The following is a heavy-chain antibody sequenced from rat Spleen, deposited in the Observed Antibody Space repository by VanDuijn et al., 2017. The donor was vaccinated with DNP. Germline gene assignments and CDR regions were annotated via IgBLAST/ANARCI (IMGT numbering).Heavy chain of an antibody. D-gene: IGHD1-9*01. J-gene: IGHJ2*01. Sequence: EVQLVESGGGLVQPGRSLKLSCAASGFTFSDYYMAWVRQAPTKGLEWVAYIAYDGGITYYGDSVKGRLTISRDNAKSSLYLQMDSLKSEDTATYYCAALVTMGIIDYWGQGVKVTVSS. CDR1: GFTFSDYY. CDR2: IAYDGGIT. V-gene: IGHV5-20*01. CDR3: AALVTMGIIDY.